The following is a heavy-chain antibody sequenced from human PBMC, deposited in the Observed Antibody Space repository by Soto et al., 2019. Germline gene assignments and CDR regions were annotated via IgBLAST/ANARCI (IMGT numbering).Heavy chain of an antibody. CDR1: GGSISSGGYS. D-gene: IGHD4-17*01. J-gene: IGHJ5*02. Sequence: QLQLQESGSGLVKPSQTLSLTCAVSGGSISSGGYSWSWIRQPPGKGLEWIGYIYHSGSTYYNPSLKSRVTIAVDRSKNQFSLKLSSVTAADTAVYYCARENGDYLRWDSTNWFDPWGQGTLVTVSS. CDR3: ARENGDYLRWDSTNWFDP. CDR2: IYHSGST. V-gene: IGHV4-30-2*01.